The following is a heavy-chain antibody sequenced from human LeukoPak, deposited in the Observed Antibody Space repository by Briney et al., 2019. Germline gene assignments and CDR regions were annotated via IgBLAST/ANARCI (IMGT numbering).Heavy chain of an antibody. V-gene: IGHV4-34*01. J-gene: IGHJ4*02. CDR3: ARTRKTYYDSSGYYSAFDY. CDR1: GGSFSGYY. Sequence: PSETLSLTCAVYGGSFSGYYWSWIRQPPGKGLEWIGEINHSGSTNYNPSLKSRVTISVDTSKNQFSLKLSSVTAADTAVYYCARTRKTYYDSSGYYSAFDYWGQGILVTVSS. D-gene: IGHD3-22*01. CDR2: INHSGST.